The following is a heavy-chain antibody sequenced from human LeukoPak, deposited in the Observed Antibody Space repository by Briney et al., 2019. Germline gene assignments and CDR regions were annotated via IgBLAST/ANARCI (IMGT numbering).Heavy chain of an antibody. CDR2: ISGYNGDT. D-gene: IGHD3-16*01. V-gene: IGHV1-18*01. CDR1: GYTFARHG. Sequence: ASVKVSCKASGYTFARHGISWVRQAPGQGLEWMGWISGYNGDTNYAQKLQGRVTMTTDTSTSTAYMELRSLRSEGTAVYYCARGDYVWGSCWFDPWGQGTLVTVSS. J-gene: IGHJ5*02. CDR3: ARGDYVWGSCWFDP.